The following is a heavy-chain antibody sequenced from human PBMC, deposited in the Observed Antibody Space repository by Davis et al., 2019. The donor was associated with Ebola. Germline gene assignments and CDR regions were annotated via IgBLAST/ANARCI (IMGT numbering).Heavy chain of an antibody. D-gene: IGHD1-1*01. CDR3: ARRSSQALD. CDR1: GFTFSDYY. J-gene: IGHJ4*02. V-gene: IGHV3-72*01. Sequence: GESLKISCAASGFTFSDYYMDWVRQAPGKGLEWIGHIRKKPHSYTTEYAASVNGRFTISRDDSRNSLYLQMNSLKTEDTAVYYCARRSSQALDWGQGTLVTVSS. CDR2: IRKKPHSYTT.